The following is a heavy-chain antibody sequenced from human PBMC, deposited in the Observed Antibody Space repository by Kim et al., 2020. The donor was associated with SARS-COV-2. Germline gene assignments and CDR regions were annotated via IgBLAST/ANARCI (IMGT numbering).Heavy chain of an antibody. CDR2: K. V-gene: IGHV3-30*02. J-gene: IGHJ4*02. Sequence: KYYADSVKGRFTISRDNSKNTLYLQMNSLRAEDTAVYYCAKAADYGEADYWGQGTLVTVSS. D-gene: IGHD4-17*01. CDR3: AKAADYGEADY.